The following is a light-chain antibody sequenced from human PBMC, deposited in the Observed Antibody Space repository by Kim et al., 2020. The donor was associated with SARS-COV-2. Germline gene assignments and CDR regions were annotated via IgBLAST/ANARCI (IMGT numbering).Light chain of an antibody. Sequence: ALGQTVTMTCKGSSLGGQFADWYQQSPGQSPVLVLHGGDSRPSGIPDRFSGSRSGDTASLTITGAQAEDEADYYCRSRDSSGYHVIFGGGTKVTVL. J-gene: IGLJ2*01. V-gene: IGLV3-19*01. CDR1: SLGGQF. CDR3: RSRDSSGYHVI. CDR2: GGD.